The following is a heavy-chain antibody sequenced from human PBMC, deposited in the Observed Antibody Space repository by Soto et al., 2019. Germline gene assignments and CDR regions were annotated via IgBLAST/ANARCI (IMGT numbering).Heavy chain of an antibody. V-gene: IGHV3-74*01. CDR2: ISGDGVTT. J-gene: IGHJ4*02. D-gene: IGHD3-9*01. CDR1: GFPFSSYW. CDR3: AREYYGLLTGYYTDY. Sequence: EVQLVESGGDLVQRGGSLRLSCAASGFPFSSYWMHWVRHTPGKGLDWVARISGDGVTTYYADSVTGRVTVSRDNDNNTLSLQISGLRAEDTAVYYCAREYYGLLTGYYTDYWGQGTLVSVSS.